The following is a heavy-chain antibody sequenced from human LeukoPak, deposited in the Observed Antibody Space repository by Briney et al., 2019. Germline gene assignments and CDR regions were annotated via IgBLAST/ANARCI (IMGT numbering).Heavy chain of an antibody. CDR1: GYTFTSYG. CDR2: ISAYNGNA. V-gene: IGHV1-18*01. CDR3: ARDPGYSSGWYFDY. J-gene: IGHJ4*02. Sequence: ASVKVSCKASGYTFTSYGISWVRQAPGQGLEWMGWISAYNGNANYAQKLQGRVTMTTDTSTSTAYMELRSLRSGDTAVYYCARDPGYSSGWYFDYWGQGTLVTVSS. D-gene: IGHD6-19*01.